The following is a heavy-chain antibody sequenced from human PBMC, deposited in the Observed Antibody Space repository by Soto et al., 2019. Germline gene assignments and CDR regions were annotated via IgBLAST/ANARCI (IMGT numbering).Heavy chain of an antibody. CDR3: ARWAGGYGIRSYYYYGMDV. D-gene: IGHD5-12*01. CDR1: GGTFSSYT. J-gene: IGHJ6*02. Sequence: QVQLVQSGAEVKKPGSSVKVSCKASGGTFSSYTISWVRQAPGQGLEWMGRIIPILGIANYAQKFQGRVTITADKSTSTAYMELSSLRSEDTAVYYCARWAGGYGIRSYYYYGMDVWGQGTTVTVSS. V-gene: IGHV1-69*02. CDR2: IIPILGIA.